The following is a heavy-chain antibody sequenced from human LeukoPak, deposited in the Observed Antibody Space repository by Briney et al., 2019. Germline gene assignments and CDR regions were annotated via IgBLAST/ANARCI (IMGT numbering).Heavy chain of an antibody. V-gene: IGHV3-74*01. CDR1: GFTFSNDW. CDR2: INTDGSTT. Sequence: GGSLRLSCAASGFTFSNDWMHWVRQAPGKGLVWVSRINTDGSTTTCADSVKGRFTISRDNAKNTLYLQMNSLRVEDTAVYYCARGRGGSYHYWGQGTLVTVSS. D-gene: IGHD1-26*01. CDR3: ARGRGGSYHY. J-gene: IGHJ4*02.